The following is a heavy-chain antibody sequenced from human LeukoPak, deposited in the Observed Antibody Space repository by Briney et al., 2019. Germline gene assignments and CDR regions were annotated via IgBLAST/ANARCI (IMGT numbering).Heavy chain of an antibody. CDR2: IYHSGST. CDR1: GYSISSGYY. V-gene: IGHV4-38-2*02. CDR3: ARSRSRIVATMDYFDY. D-gene: IGHD5-12*01. Sequence: SETLSLTCTVSGYSISSGYYWGWIRQPPGKGLEWIGSIYHSGSTYYNPSLKSRVTISVDTSKNQFSLKLSSVTAADTAVYYCARSRSRIVATMDYFDYWGQGTLVTVSS. J-gene: IGHJ4*02.